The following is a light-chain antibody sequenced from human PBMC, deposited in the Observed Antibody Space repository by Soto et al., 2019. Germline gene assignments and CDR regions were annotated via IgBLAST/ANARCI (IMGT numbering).Light chain of an antibody. CDR3: QQYDSWPLT. J-gene: IGKJ4*01. CDR1: QSVSSN. CDR2: GAS. V-gene: IGKV3-15*01. Sequence: IAMTPAPATLSVSLGDRATLSCLASQSVSSNLAWYQQKPGQAPRLLIYGASIRATGIPARFSGSGSGTQFTLTISSLQSEDFAVYHCQQYDSWPLTFGGGTKVDI.